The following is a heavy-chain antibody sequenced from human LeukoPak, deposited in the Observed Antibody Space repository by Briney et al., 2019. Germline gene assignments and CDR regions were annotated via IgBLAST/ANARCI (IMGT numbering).Heavy chain of an antibody. CDR2: IVVGSGNT. CDR1: GFTFTSSA. Sequence: ASVKVSCKASGFTFTSSAMQGVRQARGQRLEWIGWIVVGSGNTNYAQKFQERVTITRDMSTSTAYMELSSLRSEDTAVYYCAAASMIQDYYYYYYMDVWGKGTTVTVSS. J-gene: IGHJ6*03. D-gene: IGHD3-22*01. CDR3: AAASMIQDYYYYYYMDV. V-gene: IGHV1-58*02.